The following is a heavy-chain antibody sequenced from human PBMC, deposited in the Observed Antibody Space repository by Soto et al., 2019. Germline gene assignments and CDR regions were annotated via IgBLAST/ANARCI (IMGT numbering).Heavy chain of an antibody. CDR1: GFTFSSYA. CDR3: AKDRASYIWGRYRYLIFEY. D-gene: IGHD3-16*02. V-gene: IGHV3-23*01. J-gene: IGHJ4*02. CDR2: ISGSGGST. Sequence: GGSLILSCAASGFTFSSYAMSWVRQAPGKGLEWVSAISGSGGSTYYADSVKGRFTISRDNSKNTLYLQMNSLRAEDTAVYYCAKDRASYIWGRYRYLIFEYWGQGTLVTVSS.